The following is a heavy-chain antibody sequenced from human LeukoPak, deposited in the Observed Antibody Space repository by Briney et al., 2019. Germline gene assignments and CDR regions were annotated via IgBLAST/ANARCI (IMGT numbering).Heavy chain of an antibody. CDR1: GGSISSSTYY. Sequence: PSETLSLTCTVSGGSISSSTYYWGWIRQPPGKGLEWIGSIFHSGSTYYNPSLKSRITISVDTSKNQFSLKLSSVTAADTAVYYCARAKGYCSGGSCYHIKYYFDYWGQGTLVTVSS. CDR3: ARAKGYCSGGSCYHIKYYFDY. V-gene: IGHV4-39*01. D-gene: IGHD2-15*01. J-gene: IGHJ4*02. CDR2: IFHSGST.